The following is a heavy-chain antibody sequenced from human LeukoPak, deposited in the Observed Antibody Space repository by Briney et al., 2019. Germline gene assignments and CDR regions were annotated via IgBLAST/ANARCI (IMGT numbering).Heavy chain of an antibody. V-gene: IGHV3-48*04. CDR3: ARGPPHGSRSDYFDY. J-gene: IGHJ4*02. D-gene: IGHD3-10*01. CDR2: ISSSSSTI. CDR1: GFTFSSYS. Sequence: GGSLRLSCAASGFTFSSYSMNWVRQAPGKGLEWVSYISSSSSTIYYADSVKGRFTISRDNAKNSLYLHMNSLRVEDTAVYYCARGPPHGSRSDYFDYWGQGTLVTVSS.